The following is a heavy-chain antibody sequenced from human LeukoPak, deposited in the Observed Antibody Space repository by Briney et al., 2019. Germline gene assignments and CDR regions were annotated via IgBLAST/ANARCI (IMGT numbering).Heavy chain of an antibody. CDR2: ISAYNGNT. D-gene: IGHD6-13*01. CDR1: GYTFTSYG. J-gene: IGHJ4*02. Sequence: GASVKVSCKASGYTFTSYGISWVRQAPGQGLEWMGWISAYNGNTNYAQKLQGRVTMTTDTSTSTAYMELRSLRSDDTAVYYCARVGERLAAAGTNDYWRQGTLVTVSP. V-gene: IGHV1-18*01. CDR3: ARVGERLAAAGTNDY.